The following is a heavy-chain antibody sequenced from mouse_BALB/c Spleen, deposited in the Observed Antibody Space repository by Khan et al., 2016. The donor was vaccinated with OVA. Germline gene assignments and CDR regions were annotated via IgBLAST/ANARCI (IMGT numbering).Heavy chain of an antibody. Sequence: QVQLPQPGAELVKAGASVKMSYKASGYTFTSYWMHWVKQRLGQGLEWFSETHPTNGRTYYNEKFKSKATLTVAKSSSTTYMLLIGPNFDDSAVYYGARIRKIVATYFDYWGQGTTLTVSS. J-gene: IGHJ2*01. CDR3: ARIRKIVATYFDY. D-gene: IGHD1-1*01. CDR1: GYTFTSYW. CDR2: THPTNGRT. V-gene: IGHV1S81*02.